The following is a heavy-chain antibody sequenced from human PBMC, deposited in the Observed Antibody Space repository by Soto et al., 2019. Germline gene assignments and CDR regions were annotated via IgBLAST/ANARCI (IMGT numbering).Heavy chain of an antibody. D-gene: IGHD3-22*01. J-gene: IGHJ5*02. CDR3: AIGLVGSGYLP. CDR1: GYTFTSYG. V-gene: IGHV1-18*01. CDR2: ISAYNGNT. Sequence: ASVKVSCKASGYTFTSYGISWVRQAPGQGLEWMGWISAYNGNTNYAQKLQCRVIMITDTSTSTAYMELRSLRSYDTAVYYCAIGLVGSGYLPWGQGTLVTVSS.